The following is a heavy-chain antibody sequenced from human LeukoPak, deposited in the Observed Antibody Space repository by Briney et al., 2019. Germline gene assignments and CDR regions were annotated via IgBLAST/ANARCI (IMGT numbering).Heavy chain of an antibody. D-gene: IGHD1-26*01. CDR1: GGSINNYY. Sequence: SETLSLTCTVSGGSINNYYWSWIRQPPGRGLEWIGQIYYSGITSYNPSLKSRVTVSVETPKNQFSLRLNSVTAADTAVYYCAQHRTGDTKVFDYWGQGTLAIVSS. J-gene: IGHJ4*02. CDR2: IYYSGIT. CDR3: AQHRTGDTKVFDY. V-gene: IGHV4-59*08.